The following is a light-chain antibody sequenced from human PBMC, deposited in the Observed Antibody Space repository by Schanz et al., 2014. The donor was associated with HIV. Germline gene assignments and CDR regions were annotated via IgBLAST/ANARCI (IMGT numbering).Light chain of an antibody. V-gene: IGKV1-9*01. J-gene: IGKJ1*01. CDR1: QGISNS. CDR2: AAS. Sequence: DIQLTQSPSFLSASVGARVTITCRARQGISNSLAWYQQRPGKAPKVLIYAASTLQRGVPSRFSGSGSGTEFTLTISSLQPEDFATYYCQQYNSYSTFGQGTKVEIK. CDR3: QQYNSYST.